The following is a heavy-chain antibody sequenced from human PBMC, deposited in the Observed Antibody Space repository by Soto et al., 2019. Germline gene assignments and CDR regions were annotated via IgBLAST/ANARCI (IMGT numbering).Heavy chain of an antibody. J-gene: IGHJ4*02. CDR2: ISAYNGNI. CDR1: GYIFPSST. CDR3: AIANYGDNDY. D-gene: IGHD4-17*01. Sequence: QVQLVQSGAEVKKPGASVKVSCKAPGYIFPSSTISWVRQAPGQGLEWMGWISAYNGNIKDSQKFQGRFTMTTDTSTSTAYMELRSLTSHDTAMYYCAIANYGDNDYWGQGTLVTVSS. V-gene: IGHV1-18*01.